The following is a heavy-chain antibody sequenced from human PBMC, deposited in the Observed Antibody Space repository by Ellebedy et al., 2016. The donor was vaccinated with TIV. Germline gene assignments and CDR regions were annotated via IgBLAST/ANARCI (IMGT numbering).Heavy chain of an antibody. D-gene: IGHD3-3*01. Sequence: GGSLRLSCAASGFTFNSYGMSWVRQAPGKGLEWVSGISWNRGSIAYADSVKGRFTISRDNAKNSLYLQMNSLRPEDTALYYCAKDKGSDDDFWRGRFSQLYYYGMDVWGQGTTVTVSS. CDR1: GFTFNSYG. CDR3: AKDKGSDDDFWRGRFSQLYYYGMDV. CDR2: ISWNRGSI. J-gene: IGHJ6*02. V-gene: IGHV3-9*01.